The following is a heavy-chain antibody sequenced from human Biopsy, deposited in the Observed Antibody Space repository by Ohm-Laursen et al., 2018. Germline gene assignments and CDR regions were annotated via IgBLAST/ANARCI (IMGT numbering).Heavy chain of an antibody. CDR1: GFTFSSHG. Sequence: SLRLSCTASGFTFSSHGMHWVRQAPGKGLEWVAIIWYDGSSEYYADSVKGRFTISRDNSKNTVYLQMNSLRVEDTAVYYCARDPIVGSKADGMDVWGQGTTVTVSS. CDR2: IWYDGSSE. D-gene: IGHD1-26*01. J-gene: IGHJ6*02. CDR3: ARDPIVGSKADGMDV. V-gene: IGHV3-33*08.